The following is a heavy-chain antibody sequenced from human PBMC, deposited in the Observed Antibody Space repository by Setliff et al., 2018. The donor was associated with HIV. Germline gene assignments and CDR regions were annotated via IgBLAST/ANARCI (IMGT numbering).Heavy chain of an antibody. Sequence: SSETLSLTCTVSGGSISSYYWSWLRQPPGKGLELIGYIYPGGGSINYNPSLKSRLTISVDTSKNQFSLKLSSVTAADTAVYYCARGLAYYSENTDYYYVSAGFDPWGPGTLVTVSS. D-gene: IGHD3-22*01. CDR1: GGSISSYY. J-gene: IGHJ5*02. CDR2: IYPGGGSI. CDR3: ARGLAYYSENTDYYYVSAGFDP. V-gene: IGHV4-4*09.